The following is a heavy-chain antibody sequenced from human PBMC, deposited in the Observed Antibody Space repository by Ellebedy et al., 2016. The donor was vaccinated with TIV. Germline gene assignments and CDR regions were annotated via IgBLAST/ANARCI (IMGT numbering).Heavy chain of an antibody. V-gene: IGHV4-4*07. Sequence: PSETLSLTCAVSGVSITSHFWTWIRQPAGGGLEWIGRLHPSRTPNYNPSLKSRVIMSRDTSKDQFSLKLSSVTAADTAVYYCARHGPQWFDAFDIWGQGTLVTVSS. CDR3: ARHGPQWFDAFDI. CDR1: GVSITSHF. CDR2: LHPSRTP. J-gene: IGHJ3*02. D-gene: IGHD3-22*01.